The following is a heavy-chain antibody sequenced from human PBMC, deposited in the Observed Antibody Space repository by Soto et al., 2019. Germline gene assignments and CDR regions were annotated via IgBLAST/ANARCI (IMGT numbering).Heavy chain of an antibody. CDR1: GGSISSSNW. CDR3: ARDSRSGYYLEY. CDR2: IYHSGST. Sequence: SETLSLTCAVSGGSISSSNWWSGVRQPPGKGLEWIGEIYHSGSTNYNPSLKSRVTISVDSSNNQFSLKLNSVTAADTAVYYCARDSRSGYYLEYWGQGTLVTVSS. J-gene: IGHJ4*02. D-gene: IGHD3-22*01. V-gene: IGHV4-4*02.